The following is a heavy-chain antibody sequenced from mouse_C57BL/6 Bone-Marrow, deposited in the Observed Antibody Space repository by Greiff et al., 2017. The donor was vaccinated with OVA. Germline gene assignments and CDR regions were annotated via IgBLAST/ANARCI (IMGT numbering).Heavy chain of an antibody. D-gene: IGHD2-4*01. V-gene: IGHV1-82*01. CDR1: GYAFSSSW. J-gene: IGHJ3*01. Sequence: QVQLQQSGPELVKPGASVKISCKASGYAFSSSWMNWVKQRPGKGLEWIGRIYPGDGDTNYNGKFKGKATLTADKSSSTAYMQLSSLTYEDSAVYYCARGDYDYGFAYWGQGTLVTVSA. CDR3: ARGDYDYGFAY. CDR2: IYPGDGDT.